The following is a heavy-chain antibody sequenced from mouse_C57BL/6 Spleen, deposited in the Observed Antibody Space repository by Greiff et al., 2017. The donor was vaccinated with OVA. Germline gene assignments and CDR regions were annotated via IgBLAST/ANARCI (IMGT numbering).Heavy chain of an antibody. CDR1: GYSFTDYN. CDR2: INPNYGTT. Sequence: VQLKQAGPELVNPVSTVKISCKASGYSFTDYNMNWVKQSNGKSLEWIGVINPNYGTTSYNQKFKGKATLTVDQSSSTAYMQLNSLTSEDSAVYYCARGAGYYAMDYWGQGTSVTVSS. V-gene: IGHV1-39*01. CDR3: ARGAGYYAMDY. J-gene: IGHJ4*01.